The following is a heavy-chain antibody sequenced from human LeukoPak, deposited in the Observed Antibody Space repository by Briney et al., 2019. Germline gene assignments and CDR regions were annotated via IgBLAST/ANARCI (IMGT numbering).Heavy chain of an antibody. CDR2: IYTSGST. D-gene: IGHD6-13*01. CDR1: GGSISSGSFY. V-gene: IGHV4-61*02. J-gene: IGHJ4*02. CDR3: AKRSSWFPHDC. Sequence: SQTLSLTCTVSGGSISSGSFYWNWIRQPAGKGLEWIGRIYTSGSTNYNPSLRGRVTIAGDTSKNQFSLKLSSVTAADTAVYYCAKRSSWFPHDCWGQGTLVTVSS.